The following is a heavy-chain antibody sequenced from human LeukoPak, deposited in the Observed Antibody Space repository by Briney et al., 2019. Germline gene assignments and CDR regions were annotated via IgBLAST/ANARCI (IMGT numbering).Heavy chain of an antibody. J-gene: IGHJ4*02. CDR3: AREGMSEWELLHTLPAGH. CDR1: GGSISSSSYY. Sequence: SETLSLTCTVSGGSISSSSYYWGWIRQPPGKGLEWIGSIYYSGSTYYNPSLKSRVTISVDTSKNQFSLKLSSVTAADTAVYYCAREGMSEWELLHTLPAGHWGQGTLVTVSS. V-gene: IGHV4-39*07. CDR2: IYYSGST. D-gene: IGHD1-26*01.